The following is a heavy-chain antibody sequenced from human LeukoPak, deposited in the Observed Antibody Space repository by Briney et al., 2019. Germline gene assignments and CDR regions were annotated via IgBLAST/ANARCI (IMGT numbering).Heavy chain of an antibody. CDR2: ISYGGSA. D-gene: IGHD6-19*01. V-gene: IGHV4-61*01. J-gene: IGHJ4*02. CDR1: GDSVRSGNFY. CDR3: ARRHSSGWYYFDY. Sequence: MTSETLSLTCTVSGDSVRSGNFYWNWIRQPPGKGLEWIGYISYGGSANYNPSLKSRVTISLEKSKNQFSLKLTSVTAADTAVYYCARRHSSGWYYFDYWGQGTLVTVSS.